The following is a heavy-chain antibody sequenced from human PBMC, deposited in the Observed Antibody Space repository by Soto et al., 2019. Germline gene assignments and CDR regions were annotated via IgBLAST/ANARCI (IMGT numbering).Heavy chain of an antibody. CDR3: SAPQYISSWYISY. CDR1: GFTFSSYA. J-gene: IGHJ4*02. D-gene: IGHD6-13*01. CDR2: ISGSGGTT. Sequence: HPGGSLRLSCAASGFTFSSYAMSWVRQVPGKGLEWVSAISGSGGTTYYADSVKGRFTISRDNSKNTLYLQMNSLRAEDTAVYYCSAPQYISSWYISYWGQGTQVTVSS. V-gene: IGHV3-23*01.